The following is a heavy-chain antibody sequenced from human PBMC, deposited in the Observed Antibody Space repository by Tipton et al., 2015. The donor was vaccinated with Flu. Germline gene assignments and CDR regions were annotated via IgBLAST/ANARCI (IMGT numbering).Heavy chain of an antibody. J-gene: IGHJ4*02. CDR3: ARFSVRGESDY. D-gene: IGHD3-10*01. V-gene: IGHV4-4*07. CDR1: GGSINSYY. CDR2: IYSSGST. Sequence: LRLSCTVSGGSINSYYWSWIRQPAGKGLEWIGRIYSSGSTNYNPSLKSRVTMLVDTSKNQFSLEMSSVTAADTAVYYCARFSVRGESDYWGQGTLVTVAS.